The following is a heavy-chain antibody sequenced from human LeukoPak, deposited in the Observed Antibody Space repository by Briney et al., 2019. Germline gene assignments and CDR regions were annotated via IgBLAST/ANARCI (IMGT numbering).Heavy chain of an antibody. D-gene: IGHD4-17*01. CDR3: AREFYGPYYYGTDV. CDR1: GFTFTSSA. CDR2: IVVGSGNT. Sequence: SVKVSCKASGFTFTSSAVQWVRQARGQRLEWIGWIVVGSGNTNYAQKFQERVTITRDMSTSLVYMELSSLRSEDTAVYYCAREFYGPYYYGTDVWGQGTTVTVSS. V-gene: IGHV1-58*01. J-gene: IGHJ6*02.